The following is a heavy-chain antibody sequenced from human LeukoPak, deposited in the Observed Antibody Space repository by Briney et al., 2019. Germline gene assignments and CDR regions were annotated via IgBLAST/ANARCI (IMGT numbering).Heavy chain of an antibody. CDR2: ISFDGSNK. V-gene: IGHV3-30*03. CDR3: ARDAPAFGFYSSSLGY. CDR1: GFTFSTYD. Sequence: PGGSVRLSCAASGFTFSTYDMHWVRQAPGKGLEWVAVISFDGSNKYYADSVKGRFTTSRDNSKHTLYLEMNSLRAEDTAVYYCARDAPAFGFYSSSLGYWGQGTLVTVSS. J-gene: IGHJ4*02. D-gene: IGHD6-6*01.